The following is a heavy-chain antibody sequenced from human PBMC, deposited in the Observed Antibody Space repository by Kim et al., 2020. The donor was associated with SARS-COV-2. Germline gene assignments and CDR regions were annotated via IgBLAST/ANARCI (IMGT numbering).Heavy chain of an antibody. V-gene: IGHV4-59*01. CDR1: GGSINSYY. CDR3: ARGGWSLDS. CDR2: IYYTGST. D-gene: IGHD1-26*01. Sequence: SETLSLTCTVSGGSINSYYWSWIRQPPEKGLEWIGYIYYTGSTNYNPSLSSRVTLSVDASKNQFSLKLTSATAADTADYYCARGGWSLDSWGQGTLVTVSS. J-gene: IGHJ4*02.